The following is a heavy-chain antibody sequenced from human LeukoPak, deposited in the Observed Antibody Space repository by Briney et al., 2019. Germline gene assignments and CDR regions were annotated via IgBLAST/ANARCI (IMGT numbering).Heavy chain of an antibody. D-gene: IGHD3-10*01. CDR2: INHSGST. CDR3: ARARGHHYYGSGSYDFRFDY. V-gene: IGHV4-34*01. CDR1: GGSFSGYY. J-gene: IGHJ4*02. Sequence: PSETLSLTCAVYGGSFSGYYWSWIRQPPGKGLEWIGEINHSGSTNYNPSLKSRVTISVDTSKNQFSLKLSSVTAADTAVYYCARARGHHYYGSGSYDFRFDYWGQGTLVTVSS.